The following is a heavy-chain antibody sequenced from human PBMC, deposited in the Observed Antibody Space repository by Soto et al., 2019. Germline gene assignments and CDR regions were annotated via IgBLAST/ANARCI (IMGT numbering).Heavy chain of an antibody. CDR3: ATHSGYNAFVI. J-gene: IGHJ3*02. V-gene: IGHV4-39*02. CDR2: LCSNGSS. CDR1: PGPIGSSSYY. Sequence: SGTSPCSCTLSPGPIGSSSYYSGLVLQPPGKGLERIVCLCSNGSSYYNPSLKSRLTISVDTSNNHLSLQQSSVTPTHTSSLHCATHSGYNAFVIWGQGRMVTVS. D-gene: IGHD1-26*01.